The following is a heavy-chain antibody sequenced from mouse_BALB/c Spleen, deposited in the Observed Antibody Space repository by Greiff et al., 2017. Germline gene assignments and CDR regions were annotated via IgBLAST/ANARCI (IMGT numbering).Heavy chain of an antibody. CDR2: INPSNGGT. Sequence: VQLQQSGAELVKPGASVKLSCKASGYTFTSYYMYWVKQRPGQGLEWIGEINPSNGGTNFNEKFKGKATLTADKSSSTAYMQLSSLTSEDSAVYFCARYGKGDAMDYWGQGTSVTVSS. CDR1: GYTFTSYY. CDR3: ARYGKGDAMDY. V-gene: IGHV1-53*01. J-gene: IGHJ4*01. D-gene: IGHD1-1*01.